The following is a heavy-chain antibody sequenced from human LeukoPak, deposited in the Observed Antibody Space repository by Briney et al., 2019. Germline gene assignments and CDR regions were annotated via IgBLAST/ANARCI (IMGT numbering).Heavy chain of an antibody. D-gene: IGHD6-13*01. J-gene: IGHJ3*02. CDR3: ARDEAAGAEDDAFDI. CDR2: ISSSGSTI. Sequence: PGGSLRLSCAASGFTFSDYYMSWIRQAPGKGLEWVSYISSSGSTIYYADSVKGRFTISRGNAKNSLYLQMNSLRAEDTAVYYCARDEAAGAEDDAFDIWGQGTMVTVSS. CDR1: GFTFSDYY. V-gene: IGHV3-11*01.